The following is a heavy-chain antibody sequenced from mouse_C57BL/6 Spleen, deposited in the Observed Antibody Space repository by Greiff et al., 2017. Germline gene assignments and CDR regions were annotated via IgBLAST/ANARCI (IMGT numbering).Heavy chain of an antibody. V-gene: IGHV3-6*01. CDR3: ARRGLYYDYIDY. J-gene: IGHJ2*01. D-gene: IGHD2-4*01. Sequence: DVQLQESGPGLVKPSQSLSLTCSVTGYSITSGYYWNWIRQFPGNKLEWMGYISYDGSNNYNPSLKNRISITRYTSKNQFFLKLNSVTTEDTATYYCARRGLYYDYIDYWGQGTTLTVSS. CDR1: GYSITSGYY. CDR2: ISYDGSN.